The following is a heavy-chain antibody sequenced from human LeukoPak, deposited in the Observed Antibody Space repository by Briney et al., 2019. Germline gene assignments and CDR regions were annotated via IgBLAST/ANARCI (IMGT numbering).Heavy chain of an antibody. J-gene: IGHJ4*02. V-gene: IGHV3-30*18. CDR2: ISYGGSNK. Sequence: GRSLRLSCAASGFTFSSYGMHWVRQAPGKGLEWVAVISYGGSNKYYADSVKGRFTISRDNSKNTLYPQMNSLRAEDTAVYYCAKAAGSGYDSDYDSSGYQDYWGQGTLVTVSS. D-gene: IGHD3-22*01. CDR3: AKAAGSGYDSDYDSSGYQDY. CDR1: GFTFSSYG.